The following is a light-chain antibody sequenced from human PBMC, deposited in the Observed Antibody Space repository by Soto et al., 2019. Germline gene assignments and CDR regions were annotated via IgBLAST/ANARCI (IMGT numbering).Light chain of an antibody. CDR2: DAS. CDR1: QSVGSH. CDR3: QHRTNWPPVT. J-gene: IGKJ5*01. V-gene: IGKV3-11*01. Sequence: EIVLTQSPATLSLSPGERAALSCRASQSVGSHLAWYRQKPGQAPTLLIYDASNRATGIPARFSGSGSGTDFTLTISSLEPEDFAVYYCQHRTNWPPVTFRQGTRLEIK.